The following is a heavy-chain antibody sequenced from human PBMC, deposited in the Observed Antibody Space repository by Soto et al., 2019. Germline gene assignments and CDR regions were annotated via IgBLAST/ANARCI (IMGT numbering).Heavy chain of an antibody. Sequence: QVQLQESGPGLVKPSQTLSLTCTVSGGSISSGDYYWSWIRQPPGKGLEWIGYIYYSGSTYYNPSLKSRXXIXVXXSKNQFSLKLSSVTAADTAVYYCARDYDTDYGMDVWGQGTTVTVSS. D-gene: IGHD3-22*01. CDR1: GGSISSGDYY. J-gene: IGHJ6*02. V-gene: IGHV4-30-4*01. CDR3: ARDYDTDYGMDV. CDR2: IYYSGST.